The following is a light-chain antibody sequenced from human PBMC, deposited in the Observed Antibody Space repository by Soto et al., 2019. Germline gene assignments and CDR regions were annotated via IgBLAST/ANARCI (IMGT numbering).Light chain of an antibody. Sequence: DIQMTQSPSSLSVSVGDRVTITCRASQAIGSSLGWFQQKPGKAPKSLIYAASTLQVGVPSRFSSSGSETDFILTISSRQPEDFATYYCQQYNSYPRTVGQGTKVEIK. J-gene: IGKJ1*01. CDR1: QAIGSS. CDR2: AAS. CDR3: QQYNSYPRT. V-gene: IGKV1-16*01.